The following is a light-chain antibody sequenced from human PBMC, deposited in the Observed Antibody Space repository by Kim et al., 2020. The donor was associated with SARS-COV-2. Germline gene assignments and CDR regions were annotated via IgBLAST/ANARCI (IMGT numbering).Light chain of an antibody. Sequence: SASVGDRVTITCRASQSISNWLAWYQQKPGKAPNLLIYKASNLESGVPSRFSGSGSGTEFSLTISSLQPDDFATYYCQQYNSYPYTFGQGTKLEI. J-gene: IGKJ2*01. V-gene: IGKV1-5*03. CDR3: QQYNSYPYT. CDR2: KAS. CDR1: QSISNW.